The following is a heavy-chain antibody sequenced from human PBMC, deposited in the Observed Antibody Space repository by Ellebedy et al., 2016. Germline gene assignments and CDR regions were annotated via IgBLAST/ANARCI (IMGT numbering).Heavy chain of an antibody. CDR2: IYTTGAT. CDR1: GFTVSSND. J-gene: IGHJ4*02. CDR3: ARDFNGDY. Sequence: GGSLRLXCAASGFTVSSNDMNWVRQAPGKGLEWVSLIYTTGATYYADSVKGRFTISRDNAKNSLYLQMNSLRAEDTAVYYCARDFNGDYWGQGTLVTVSS. V-gene: IGHV3-53*01. D-gene: IGHD2-8*01.